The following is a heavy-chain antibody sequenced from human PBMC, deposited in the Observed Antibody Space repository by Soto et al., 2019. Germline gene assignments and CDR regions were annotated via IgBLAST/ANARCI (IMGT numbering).Heavy chain of an antibody. Sequence: PSETLSLTCTVSGGSISSSSYYWGWLRQPPGKGLEWIGKIYHSGSTYYNPSLKSRYTISVDTAKNQFSLKLSSVTAADTAIYYCARVYIVASISYSYSYMDVWGKGTTVTVSS. J-gene: IGHJ6*03. V-gene: IGHV4-39*07. CDR1: GGSISSSSYY. D-gene: IGHD5-12*01. CDR2: IYHSGST. CDR3: ARVYIVASISYSYSYMDV.